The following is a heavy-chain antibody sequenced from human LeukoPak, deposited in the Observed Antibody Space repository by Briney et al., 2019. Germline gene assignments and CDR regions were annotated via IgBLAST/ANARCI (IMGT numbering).Heavy chain of an antibody. CDR2: ISGSSTHT. D-gene: IGHD2-2*01. V-gene: IGHV3-11*03. Sequence: GGSLRLSCAASGFTFSDYYMSWIRQAPGNWLEWVSYISGSSTHTNYADSVKGRFTISRDNAKKSLYLQMNSLRAEDTAVYYCATPGLLGYCSSAICAPPGYWGQGTLVTVSS. CDR3: ATPGLLGYCSSAICAPPGY. J-gene: IGHJ4*02. CDR1: GFTFSDYY.